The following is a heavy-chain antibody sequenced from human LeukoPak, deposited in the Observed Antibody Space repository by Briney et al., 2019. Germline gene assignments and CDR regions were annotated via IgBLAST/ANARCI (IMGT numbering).Heavy chain of an antibody. Sequence: GGSLRLSCAASGFTFSSYWMSWVRQAPGKGLEWVVNIKQDGSEKYYVDSVKGRFTISRDNAKNSLYLQMNSLRAEDTAVYYCARIPEQQLRYNWFDPWGQGTLVTVSS. V-gene: IGHV3-7*01. J-gene: IGHJ5*02. D-gene: IGHD6-13*01. CDR3: ARIPEQQLRYNWFDP. CDR2: IKQDGSEK. CDR1: GFTFSSYW.